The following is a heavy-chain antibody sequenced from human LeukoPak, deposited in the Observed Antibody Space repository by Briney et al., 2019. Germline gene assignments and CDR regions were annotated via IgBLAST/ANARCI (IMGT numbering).Heavy chain of an antibody. V-gene: IGHV1-69*04. J-gene: IGHJ1*01. Sequence: SVKVSCKASGGTFSSYTISWVRQAPGQGLEWMGRIIPILGIAIYAQKFQGRVTITADKSTSTAYMELSSLRSEDTAVYYCARDRRGYDILTGYYGAEYFQHWGQGTLVTVSS. CDR3: ARDRRGYDILTGYYGAEYFQH. CDR2: IIPILGIA. CDR1: GGTFSSYT. D-gene: IGHD3-9*01.